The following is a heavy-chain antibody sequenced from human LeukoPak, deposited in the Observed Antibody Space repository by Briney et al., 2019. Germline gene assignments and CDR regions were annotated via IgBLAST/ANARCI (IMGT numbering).Heavy chain of an antibody. Sequence: ASVKVSCKASGYTFTSYGISWVRQAPGQGLEWMGWISAYNGNTNYAQELQGRVTMTTDTSTSTAYMELRSLRSDDTAVYYCARDAYDYDILTGYYYYGMDVWGKGTTVTVSS. D-gene: IGHD3-9*01. J-gene: IGHJ6*04. V-gene: IGHV1-18*04. CDR3: ARDAYDYDILTGYYYYGMDV. CDR1: GYTFTSYG. CDR2: ISAYNGNT.